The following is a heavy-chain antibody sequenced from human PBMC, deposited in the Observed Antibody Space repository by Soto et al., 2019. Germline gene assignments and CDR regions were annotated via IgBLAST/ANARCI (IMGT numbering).Heavy chain of an antibody. CDR2: IYPGDSDT. Sequence: GESLKISCKGSGYSFTSYWIGWVRQMPGKGLEWMGIIYPGDSDTSYSPSFQGQVTISADKSISTAYLQWSSLKASDTAMYYCARPSAYYYGSGSSNYYYYYMDVWGKGTTVTVSS. J-gene: IGHJ6*03. V-gene: IGHV5-51*01. CDR3: ARPSAYYYGSGSSNYYYYYMDV. CDR1: GYSFTSYW. D-gene: IGHD3-10*01.